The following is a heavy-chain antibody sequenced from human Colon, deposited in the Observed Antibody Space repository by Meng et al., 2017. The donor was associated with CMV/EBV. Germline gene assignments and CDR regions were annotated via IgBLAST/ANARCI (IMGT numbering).Heavy chain of an antibody. V-gene: IGHV1-69*10. CDR3: ARGRDCINGLCFFDS. CDR1: GGNFGGYS. D-gene: IGHD2-8*01. J-gene: IGHJ4*02. CDR2: IIPVYPMT. Sequence: SVKVSCKASGGNFGGYSISWVRPAPGQGLEWLGGIIPVYPMTHYAQKFQDRVTIIADKATSTAYMELNTLTSEDTAVYYCARGRDCINGLCFFDSWGQGTLVTVSS.